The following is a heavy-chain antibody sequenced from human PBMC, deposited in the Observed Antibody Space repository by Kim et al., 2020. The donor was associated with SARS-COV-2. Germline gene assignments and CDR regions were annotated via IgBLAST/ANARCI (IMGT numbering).Heavy chain of an antibody. D-gene: IGHD1-20*01. J-gene: IGHJ4*02. Sequence: ASVKVSCKASGYTFTSNHMHWVRQAPGQGLEWMGLTTPSGDSTSYSQRFQGRLTMTTDTSTSTVYMELSSLRSDDTAVYFCARDLSDNWTIDYWGQGTLVTVSS. V-gene: IGHV1-46*01. CDR2: TTPSGDST. CDR1: GYTFTSNH. CDR3: ARDLSDNWTIDY.